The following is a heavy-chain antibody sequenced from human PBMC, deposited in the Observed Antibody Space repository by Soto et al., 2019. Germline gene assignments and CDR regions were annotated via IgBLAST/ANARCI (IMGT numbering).Heavy chain of an antibody. D-gene: IGHD5-12*01. CDR3: ARGYGALDY. CDR1: GFTFSSFT. Sequence: EVQLVESGGGLVKPGGSLRLSCAAFGFTFSSFTMNWVRQAPGKGLEWVSSISSASNYIYYADSVKGRFTISRDNAKNSLYLQMNSLRAEDTAVYYCARGYGALDYWGQGALAPVSS. CDR2: ISSASNYI. V-gene: IGHV3-21*01. J-gene: IGHJ4*02.